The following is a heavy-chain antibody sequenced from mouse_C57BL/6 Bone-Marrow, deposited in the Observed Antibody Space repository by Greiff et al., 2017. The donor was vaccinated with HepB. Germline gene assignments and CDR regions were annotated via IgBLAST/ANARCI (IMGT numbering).Heavy chain of an antibody. J-gene: IGHJ3*01. CDR3: ARWGYYYGFLAY. V-gene: IGHV1-64*01. D-gene: IGHD1-1*01. Sequence: QVQLQQPGAELVKPGASVKLSCKASGYTFTSYWMPWVKQRPGQGLEWIGMIHPNSGSTNYNEKFKSKATLTVDKSSSTAYMQLSSLTSEDSAVYYCARWGYYYGFLAYWGQGTLVTVSA. CDR2: IHPNSGST. CDR1: GYTFTSYW.